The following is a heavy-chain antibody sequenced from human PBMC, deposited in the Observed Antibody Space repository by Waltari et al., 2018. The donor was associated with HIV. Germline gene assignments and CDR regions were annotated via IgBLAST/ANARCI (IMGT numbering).Heavy chain of an antibody. J-gene: IGHJ4*02. V-gene: IGHV3-48*02. CDR1: GFTFSAHN. Sequence: EVQLVESGGGLVQPGGSLRLSCVASGFTFSAHNMNWVRQAPGKGLEWGSYISSSSNDIYYADSVKGRFSISRDNAKNLLHLQLNSLRDEDTAVYYCARGWRDIDYWGQGTLVTVVS. CDR2: ISSSSNDI. D-gene: IGHD2-15*01. CDR3: ARGWRDIDY.